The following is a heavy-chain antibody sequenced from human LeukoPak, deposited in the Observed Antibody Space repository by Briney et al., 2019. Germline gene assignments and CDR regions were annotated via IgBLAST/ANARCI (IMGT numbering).Heavy chain of an antibody. J-gene: IGHJ4*02. V-gene: IGHV3-21*01. D-gene: IGHD3-3*01. CDR2: ISSSSSYI. CDR3: ARDESGPAY. CDR1: GFTFSSYS. Sequence: GGSLRLSCAASGFTFSSYSMNWVRLAPGKGLEWVSSISSSSSYIYYADSVKGRFTISRDNAKNSVYLQMNSLRAEDTALYYCARDESGPAYWGQGTLVTVSS.